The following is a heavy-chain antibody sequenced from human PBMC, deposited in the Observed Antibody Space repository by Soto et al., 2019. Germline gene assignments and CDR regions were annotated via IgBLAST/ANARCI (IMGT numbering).Heavy chain of an antibody. J-gene: IGHJ4*02. CDR1: GGSISSGGYY. CDR2: MYYSGST. V-gene: IGHV4-31*03. D-gene: IGHD3-22*01. Sequence: SETLSLTCTVSGGSISSGGYYWNWIRQHPGKGLEWIGYMYYSGSTYYNPSLKSRVTISVDRSKNQFSLKVNSVTAADTAVYYCARDGPRSGYDSSGYPYWGQGTLVPVSS. CDR3: ARDGPRSGYDSSGYPY.